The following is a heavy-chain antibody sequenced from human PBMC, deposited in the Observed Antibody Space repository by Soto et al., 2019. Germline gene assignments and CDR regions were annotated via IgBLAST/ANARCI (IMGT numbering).Heavy chain of an antibody. CDR2: ISGSGSDR. D-gene: IGHD3-10*01. CDR1: GFTFSTYA. V-gene: IGHV3-23*01. CDR3: TKTPRSYYYYMDV. Sequence: EVQVLESGGGLVQPGGSLRRSCVAAGFTFSTYAMNWVRQAPGKGLEWVSGISGSGSDRYYADSVRGRFTISRDNSNNTLNLQMDSLRAEDTAIYYCTKTPRSYYYYMDVWGKGTTGTVSS. J-gene: IGHJ6*03.